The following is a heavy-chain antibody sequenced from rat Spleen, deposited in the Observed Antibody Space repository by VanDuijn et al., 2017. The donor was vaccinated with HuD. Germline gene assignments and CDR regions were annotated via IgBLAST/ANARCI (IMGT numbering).Heavy chain of an antibody. J-gene: IGHJ2*01. CDR3: ARSAKYYYDGSYYYVHFDY. D-gene: IGHD1-12*02. CDR2: LWSDGDT. Sequence: QVQLKESGPGLVQPSQTLSLTCTVSGFSLTSYNVHWVRQPTGKGLEWMGVLWSDGDTSYNSALKSRLSISRDTSKSQVLLKMNSLQTEDTAMYFCARSAKYYYDGSYYYVHFDYWGQGVMVTVSS. CDR1: GFSLTSYN. V-gene: IGHV2-32*01.